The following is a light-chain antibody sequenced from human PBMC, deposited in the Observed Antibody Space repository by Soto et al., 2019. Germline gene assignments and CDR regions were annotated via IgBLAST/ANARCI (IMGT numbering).Light chain of an antibody. J-gene: IGKJ1*01. V-gene: IGKV4-1*01. CDR3: QQYGSSGT. CDR1: QSLLSSSKNKNY. Sequence: DVVMTQSPDSLAVSLGERATINCKSSQSLLSSSKNKNYLAWYQQKPGQDPRLLIYGASNRATGIPDRFSGSGSGTDFTLTISRLEPEDFAVYYCQQYGSSGTFGQGTKVDIK. CDR2: GAS.